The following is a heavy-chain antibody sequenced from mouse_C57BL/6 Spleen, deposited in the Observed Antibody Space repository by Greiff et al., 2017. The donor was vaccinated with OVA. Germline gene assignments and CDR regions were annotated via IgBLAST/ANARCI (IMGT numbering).Heavy chain of an antibody. CDR2: ISSGSSTI. CDR1: GFTFSDYG. J-gene: IGHJ3*01. Sequence: DVMLVESGGGLVKPGGSLKLSCAASGFTFSDYGMHWVRQAPEKGLEWVAYISSGSSTIYYADTVKGRFTISRDNAKNTLFLQMTSLRSEDTAMYYCARSFYYSNPWFAYWGQGTLVTVSA. CDR3: ARSFYYSNPWFAY. D-gene: IGHD2-5*01. V-gene: IGHV5-17*01.